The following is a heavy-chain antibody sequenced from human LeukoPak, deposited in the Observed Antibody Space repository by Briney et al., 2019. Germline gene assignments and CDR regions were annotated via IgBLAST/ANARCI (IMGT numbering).Heavy chain of an antibody. CDR1: GFTFSSYS. V-gene: IGHV3-21*01. J-gene: IGHJ6*03. D-gene: IGHD2-21*02. CDR3: ARDRAYCGSDCWDSGYYYYMDV. Sequence: GGSLRLSCAASGFTFSSYSMNWVRQAPGKGLEWVSSISSSSSYIYYADSVKGRFTISRDNAKNSLYLQMNSLRAEDTAVYYCARDRAYCGSDCWDSGYYYYMDVWGKGTTVTVSS. CDR2: ISSSSSYI.